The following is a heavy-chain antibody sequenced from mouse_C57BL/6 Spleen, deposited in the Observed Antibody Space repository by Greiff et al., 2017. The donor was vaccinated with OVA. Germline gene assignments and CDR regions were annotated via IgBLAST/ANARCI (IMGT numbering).Heavy chain of an antibody. CDR1: GYAFSSYW. CDR3: ARLTDGYYFDY. J-gene: IGHJ2*01. CDR2: IYPGDGDT. V-gene: IGHV1-80*01. Sequence: VQRVESGAELVKPGASVKISCKASGYAFSSYWMNWVKQRPGKGLEWIGQIYPGDGDTNYNGKFKGKATLTADKSSSTAYMQLSSLTSEDSAVYFCARLTDGYYFDYWGQGTTLTVSS. D-gene: IGHD2-3*01.